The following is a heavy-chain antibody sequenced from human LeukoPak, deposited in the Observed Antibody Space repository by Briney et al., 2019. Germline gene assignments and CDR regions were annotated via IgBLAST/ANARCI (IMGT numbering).Heavy chain of an antibody. J-gene: IGHJ4*02. CDR1: GFTFSSYS. CDR2: IKSKTDGGTT. D-gene: IGHD6-19*01. Sequence: PGGSLRLSCAASGFTFSSYSMNWVRQAPGKGLEWVGRIKSKTDGGTTDYAAPVKGRFTISRDDSKNTLYLQMNSLKTEDTAVYYCTTIPRGGWYNRYWGQGTLVTVSS. CDR3: TTIPRGGWYNRY. V-gene: IGHV3-15*01.